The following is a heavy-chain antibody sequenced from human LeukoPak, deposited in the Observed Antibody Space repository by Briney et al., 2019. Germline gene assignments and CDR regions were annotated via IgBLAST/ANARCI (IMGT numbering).Heavy chain of an antibody. J-gene: IGHJ5*02. CDR1: GGSFSGYY. CDR2: INHSGST. V-gene: IGHV4-34*01. CDR3: ARSVPDYCSSTSCHGWFDP. D-gene: IGHD2-2*01. Sequence: SETLSLTCAVYGGSFSGYYWSWIRQPPGKGLEWIGEINHSGSTNYNPSLKSRVTISVDTSKNQFSLKLSSVTAADTAVYYCARSVPDYCSSTSCHGWFDPWGQGTLVTDSS.